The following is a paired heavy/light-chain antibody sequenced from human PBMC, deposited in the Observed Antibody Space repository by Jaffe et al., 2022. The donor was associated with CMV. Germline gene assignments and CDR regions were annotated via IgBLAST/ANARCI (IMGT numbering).Heavy chain of an antibody. CDR1: GGSISSFY. CDR2: IYTSGST. V-gene: IGHV4-4*07. CDR3: ARENLGPKHVVTGNYPDDYKNYYYYGMDV. J-gene: IGHJ6*02. Sequence: QVQLQESGPGLVKPSETVSLTCTVSGGSISSFYWSWIRQPAGKGLEWIGLIYTSGSTKFNPSLKSRVTMSVDTSKNQFSLKLSSVTAADTAVYYCARENLGPKHVVTGNYPDDYKNYYYYGMDVWGQGTTVTVSS. D-gene: IGHD2-21*02.
Light chain of an antibody. CDR1: SSDVGGYNY. CDR3: SSYAGSDNLVV. J-gene: IGLJ2*01. CDR2: EVS. Sequence: QSALTQPPSASGSPGQSVTISCTGTSSDVGGYNYVSWYQQHPGKAPKLMIYEVSKRPSGVLDRFSGSKSGNTASLTVSGLQAEDEADYYCSSYAGSDNLVVFGGGTKLTVL. V-gene: IGLV2-8*01.